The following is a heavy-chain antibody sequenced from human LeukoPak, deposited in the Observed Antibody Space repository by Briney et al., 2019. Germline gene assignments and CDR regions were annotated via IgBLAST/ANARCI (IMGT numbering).Heavy chain of an antibody. Sequence: GGSLRLSCAASGFTVGSNYMSWVRQAPGKGPEWVSTVSASGYNTYYADSVQGRFIISRDNSKNTVYLQMNSLRAEDTAVYYCARGSPMLRGRPFDYWGQGTLVTVSS. D-gene: IGHD3-10*01. V-gene: IGHV3-53*01. CDR3: ARGSPMLRGRPFDY. J-gene: IGHJ4*02. CDR1: GFTVGSNY. CDR2: SASGYNT.